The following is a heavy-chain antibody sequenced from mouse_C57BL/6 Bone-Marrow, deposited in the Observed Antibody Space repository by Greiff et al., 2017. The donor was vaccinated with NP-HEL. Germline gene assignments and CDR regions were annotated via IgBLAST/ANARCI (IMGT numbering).Heavy chain of an antibody. CDR1: GYTFTDYY. D-gene: IGHD4-1*01. V-gene: IGHV1-19*01. J-gene: IGHJ2*01. Sequence: VQLQQSGPVLVKPGASVKMSCKASGYTFTDYYMNWVKQSHGKSLEWIGVINPYNGGTSYNQKFKGKATLTVDKSSSTSYMELNSLTSEDSAVYYCARSLNWDYWGQGTTLTVSS. CDR2: INPYNGGT. CDR3: ARSLNWDY.